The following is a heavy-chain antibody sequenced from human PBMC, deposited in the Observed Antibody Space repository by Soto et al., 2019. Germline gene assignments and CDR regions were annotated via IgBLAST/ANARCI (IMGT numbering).Heavy chain of an antibody. CDR2: IIPVFDKA. CDR1: GGPFGNSA. J-gene: IGHJ3*01. Sequence: QVQLVQSGADVKKPGSSVRVSCKTSGGPFGNSAISWVRQAPAQRLEWIGEIIPVFDKANYAQNFQGRLTITADDATATVFMQLSSLRSEDTAVYFCARLRRDWGEAFELWGQGTLVTVSS. V-gene: IGHV1-69*01. D-gene: IGHD3-16*01. CDR3: ARLRRDWGEAFEL.